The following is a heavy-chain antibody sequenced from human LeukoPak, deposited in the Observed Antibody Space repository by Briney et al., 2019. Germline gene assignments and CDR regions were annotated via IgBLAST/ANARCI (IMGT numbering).Heavy chain of an antibody. CDR3: ARGPTVVTPDY. D-gene: IGHD4-23*01. J-gene: IGHJ4*02. CDR2: INPKTGVT. Sequence: ASVKVSCKASGYTFTGYYMHWVRQAPGQGLEWMGWINPKTGVTNYAQRFQGRVTVTTDTSISTAYMDLSNLRSDDTALYYCARGPTVVTPDYWGQGTLVTVFS. V-gene: IGHV1-2*02. CDR1: GYTFTGYY.